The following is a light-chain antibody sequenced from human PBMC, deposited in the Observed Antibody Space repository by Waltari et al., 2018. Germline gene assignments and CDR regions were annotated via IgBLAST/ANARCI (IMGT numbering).Light chain of an antibody. Sequence: SYVLTQPPSVSVAPGEPARITCGGANIGSYSVHWYQQKPRQAPVLVIFYDSDRPSGIPARFSGSNSGNTATLTITSVEAEDEARYYCQVWHPDIDPGVFGTGTEVTVL. CDR2: YDS. J-gene: IGLJ1*01. CDR1: NIGSYS. V-gene: IGLV3-21*04. CDR3: QVWHPDIDPGV.